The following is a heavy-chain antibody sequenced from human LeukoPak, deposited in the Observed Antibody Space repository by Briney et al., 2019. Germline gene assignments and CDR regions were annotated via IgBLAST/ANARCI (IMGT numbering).Heavy chain of an antibody. Sequence: GGSLRLSCAASGFTFSSYSMNWVRQAPGQGLEWVSSISSSSSYIYYADSVKGRFTISRDNAKNSLYLQMNSLRAEDTAVYYCARDRYYGSGSYSPGGDYWGQGTLVTVSS. CDR1: GFTFSSYS. CDR3: ARDRYYGSGSYSPGGDY. D-gene: IGHD3-10*01. CDR2: ISSSSSYI. V-gene: IGHV3-21*01. J-gene: IGHJ4*02.